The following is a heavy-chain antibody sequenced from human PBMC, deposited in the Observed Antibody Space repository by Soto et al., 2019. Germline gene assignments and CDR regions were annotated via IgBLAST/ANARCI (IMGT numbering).Heavy chain of an antibody. D-gene: IGHD2-15*01. CDR1: GFTFSNYW. CDR2: INSDGSVS. CDR3: ARGDCVGGTCDSLAGSFYYYMDV. Sequence: EVQLVESGGGLVQPGGSLRLSCAASGFTFSNYWMYWVRQAPGKGLEWVSRINSDGSVSSHADSVRGRGTIARDNVKNTLYLHMDSLRAEDTAVYVCARGDCVGGTCDSLAGSFYYYMDVWGKGTTVTVFS. V-gene: IGHV3-74*02. J-gene: IGHJ6*03.